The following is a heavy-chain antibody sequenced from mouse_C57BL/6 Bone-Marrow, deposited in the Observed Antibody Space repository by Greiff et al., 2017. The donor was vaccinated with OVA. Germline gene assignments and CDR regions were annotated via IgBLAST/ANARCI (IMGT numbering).Heavy chain of an antibody. CDR2: ISNGGGST. V-gene: IGHV5-12*01. D-gene: IGHD2-2*01. CDR3: ARRYGYFPWFAY. CDR1: GFTFSDYY. Sequence: EVKVVESGGGLVQPGGSLKLSCAASGFTFSDYYMYWVRQTPEKRLEWVAYISNGGGSTYYPDTVKGRFTISRDNAKNTLYLQMSRLKSEDTAMYYCARRYGYFPWFAYWGQGTLVTVSA. J-gene: IGHJ3*01.